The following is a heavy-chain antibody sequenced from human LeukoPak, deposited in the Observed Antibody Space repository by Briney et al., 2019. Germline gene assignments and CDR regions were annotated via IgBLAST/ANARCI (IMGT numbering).Heavy chain of an antibody. CDR1: GYTFTGYY. D-gene: IGHD6-19*01. J-gene: IGHJ4*02. Sequence: ASVKVSCRATGYTFTGYYMHWERQGPGQGLEWMGWINPNSGGTNYAQKFQGRVTMTRATSISTAYMELNRLRSDDTAVYYCARVERAVASDSWGQGTLVTVSS. V-gene: IGHV1-2*02. CDR3: ARVERAVASDS. CDR2: INPNSGGT.